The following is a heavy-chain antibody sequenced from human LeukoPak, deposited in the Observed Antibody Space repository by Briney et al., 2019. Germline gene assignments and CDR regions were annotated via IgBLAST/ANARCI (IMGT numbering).Heavy chain of an antibody. CDR2: IYPGDSDT. D-gene: IGHD1-26*01. CDR3: ARRSGTYYVFDY. Sequence: GESLKISCKGSGYSFTSYWIGWGRPMPGKGLAWVGIIYPGDSDTIYSPSFQGQVTISADKSISTAYLQWSSLKASDTAMYYCARRSGTYYVFDYWGQGTLVTVSS. V-gene: IGHV5-51*01. CDR1: GYSFTSYW. J-gene: IGHJ4*02.